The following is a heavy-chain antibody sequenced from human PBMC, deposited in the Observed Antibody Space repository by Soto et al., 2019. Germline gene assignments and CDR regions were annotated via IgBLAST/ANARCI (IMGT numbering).Heavy chain of an antibody. Sequence: EVQLLESGGGLVQPGGSLRLSCVVSGLTSRSHAMSWVRQAPGQGLEWVAGISGGGYTAYYPDSVRGRFTISRDNSKNTVYQPIDNLRADDTAVYYCANAQGVATIKSNFDYWGQGTLVTVSS. D-gene: IGHD5-12*01. J-gene: IGHJ4*02. CDR3: ANAQGVATIKSNFDY. CDR1: GLTSRSHA. CDR2: ISGGGYTA. V-gene: IGHV3-23*01.